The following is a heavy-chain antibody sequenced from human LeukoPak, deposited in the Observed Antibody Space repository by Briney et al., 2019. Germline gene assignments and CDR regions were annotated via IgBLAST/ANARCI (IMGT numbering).Heavy chain of an antibody. V-gene: IGHV3-21*04. CDR3: AKGSGYYGAFDI. J-gene: IGHJ3*02. D-gene: IGHD3-3*01. CDR1: GFTFSSYS. Sequence: GGSLRLSCAASGFTFSSYSMNWVRQAPGKGLEWVSSISSSSSYIYYADSVKGRFTISRDNSKNTLYLQMNSLRAEDTAVYYCAKGSGYYGAFDIWGQGTMVTVSS. CDR2: ISSSSSYI.